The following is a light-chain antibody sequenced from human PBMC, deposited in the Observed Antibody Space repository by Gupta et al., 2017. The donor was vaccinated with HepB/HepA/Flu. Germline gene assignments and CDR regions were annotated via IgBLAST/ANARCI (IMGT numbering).Light chain of an antibody. CDR1: NSNIGAGSD. CDR3: QSYDSGLSGGSGYV. J-gene: IGLJ1*01. CDR2: ATT. V-gene: IGLV1-40*01. Sequence: QSVLTQPPSVSGAPGQSVSISCTGTNSNIGAGSDVHWYQQLPGTAPKLLIYATTNRPSGVPHRFSGSKSGTSASLAITGLQAEDEADYYCQSYDSGLSGGSGYVFGSGTKVSVL.